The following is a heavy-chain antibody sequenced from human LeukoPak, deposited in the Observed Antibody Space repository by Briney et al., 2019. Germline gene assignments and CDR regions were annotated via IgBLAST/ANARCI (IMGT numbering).Heavy chain of an antibody. Sequence: ASVKVSCKASGYTFTSYYMHWVRQAPGRGLEWMGIINPSGGSTSYAQKFQGRVTMTRDTSTSTVYMELSSLRSEDTAVYYCAREINVIYGDYVGLFDYWGQGTLVTVSS. CDR1: GYTFTSYY. J-gene: IGHJ4*02. CDR2: INPSGGST. D-gene: IGHD4-17*01. V-gene: IGHV1-46*01. CDR3: AREINVIYGDYVGLFDY.